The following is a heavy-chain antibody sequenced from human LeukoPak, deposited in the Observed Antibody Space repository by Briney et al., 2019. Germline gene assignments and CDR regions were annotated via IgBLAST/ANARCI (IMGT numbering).Heavy chain of an antibody. D-gene: IGHD5/OR15-5a*01. CDR2: IYYSGST. J-gene: IGHJ5*02. V-gene: IGHV4-59*08. CDR1: GGSISSYY. CDR3: ASLPIYEGWFDP. Sequence: SETLSLTCTVSGGSISSYYWSWIRQPPGKGLEWIGYIYYSGSTNYNPSLKSRVTISVDTSKNQFSLKLSFVTAADTAVYYCASLPIYEGWFDPWGQGTLVTVSS.